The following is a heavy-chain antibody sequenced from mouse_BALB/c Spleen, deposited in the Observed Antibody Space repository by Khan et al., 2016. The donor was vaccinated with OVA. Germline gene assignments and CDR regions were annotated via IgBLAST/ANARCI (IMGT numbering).Heavy chain of an antibody. J-gene: IGHJ3*01. CDR2: IWGDGKT. CDR3: AERSSIYDAYH. V-gene: IGHV2-3*01. D-gene: IGHD2-3*01. Sequence: VQLQESGPGLVAPSQSLSITCTVSGFSLTNFGVSWVRQPPGKGLEWLGVIWGDGKTNYHSTLISRLSISKDNSKNHAFLKLNSLQTDDTATYYCAERSSIYDAYHWGQGTLVTVSA. CDR1: GFSLTNFG.